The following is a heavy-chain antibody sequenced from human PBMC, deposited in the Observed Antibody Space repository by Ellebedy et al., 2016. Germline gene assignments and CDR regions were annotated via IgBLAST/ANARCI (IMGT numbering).Heavy chain of an antibody. CDR2: ISFHTTNR. CDR1: TNSFRSYA. Sequence: GESLKISXVSSTNSFRSYAMHWVRQAPGEGLEWLAIISFHTTNRFYADSVRGRFTISRDNSKRTLHLDMNNLRPDDTAVYYCVGSPITFGRKSEGSHLENWGRGTLVTVSS. V-gene: IGHV3-30*04. D-gene: IGHD2/OR15-2a*01. CDR3: VGSPITFGRKSEGSHLEN. J-gene: IGHJ4*02.